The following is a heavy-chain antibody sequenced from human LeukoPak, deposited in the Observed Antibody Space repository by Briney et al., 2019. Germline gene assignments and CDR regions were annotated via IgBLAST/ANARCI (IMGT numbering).Heavy chain of an antibody. Sequence: VGSLRLSCKASGYTFSSYWMHWVRQAPGQGLEWVSWINRDGSSTSYADNVQGRVTISRDNAKNTLYLQMNSLRAEDTAVYYCARGDRGDILTGYPGDSLGCWGQGTLVTVSS. CDR2: INRDGSST. V-gene: IGHV3-74*01. CDR1: GYTFSSYW. D-gene: IGHD3-9*01. CDR3: ARGDRGDILTGYPGDSLGC. J-gene: IGHJ4*02.